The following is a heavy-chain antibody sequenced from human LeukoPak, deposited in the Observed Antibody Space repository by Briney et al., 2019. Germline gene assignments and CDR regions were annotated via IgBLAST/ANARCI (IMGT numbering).Heavy chain of an antibody. V-gene: IGHV1-69*05. D-gene: IGHD6-6*01. CDR1: GGTFSSYA. CDR2: IIPIFGTA. Sequence: SVKVSCKASGGTFSSYAISWVRQAAGQGLEWMGGIIPIFGTANYAQKFQGRVTITTDESTSTAYMELSSLRSEDTAVYYCAREQYSSSSYETYYYYYMDVWGIGTTVTVSS. J-gene: IGHJ6*03. CDR3: AREQYSSSSYETYYYYYMDV.